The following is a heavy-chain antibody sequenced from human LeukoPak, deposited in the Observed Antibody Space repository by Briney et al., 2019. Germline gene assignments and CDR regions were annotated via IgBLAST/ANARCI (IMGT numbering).Heavy chain of an antibody. V-gene: IGHV4-59*01. J-gene: IGHJ5*02. CDR1: GGSISSYY. Sequence: PSETLSLTCTVSGGSISSYYWSWIRQPPGKGLEWIGYIYYSGSTNYNPSPKSRVTISVDASKNQFCLKLSSVTAADTAVYYCAREGGAEKGNWFDPWGQGTLVTVSS. CDR2: IYYSGST. D-gene: IGHD3-16*01. CDR3: AREGGAEKGNWFDP.